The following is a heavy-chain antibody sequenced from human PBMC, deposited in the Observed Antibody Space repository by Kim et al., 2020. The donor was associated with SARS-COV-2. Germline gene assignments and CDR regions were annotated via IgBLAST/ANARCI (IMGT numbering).Heavy chain of an antibody. CDR2: ISYDGSNK. CDR1: GFTFSSYA. J-gene: IGHJ3*02. V-gene: IGHV3-30-3*01. CDR3: ARGRRRITMIVVVTRNVYDAFAI. Sequence: GGSLRLSCAASGFTFSSYAMHWVRQAPGKGLEWVAVISYDGSNKYYADSVKGRFTISRDNSKNTLYLQMNSLRAEDTAVYYCARGRRRITMIVVVTRNVYDAFAIWGQGTMVTVSS. D-gene: IGHD3-22*01.